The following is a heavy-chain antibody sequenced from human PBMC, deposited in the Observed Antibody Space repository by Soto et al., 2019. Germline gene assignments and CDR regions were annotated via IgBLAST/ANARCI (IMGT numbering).Heavy chain of an antibody. V-gene: IGHV3-23*01. J-gene: IGHJ4*02. CDR1: GFTVCSYA. Sequence: GGSLRLCCAACGFTVCSYAMSWVRQDPGKGLEWVSAISGSGGSTYYADSVKGRFTISRDNSKNTLYLQMNSLRAEDTAVYYCAKDLIAVAPVVHFDYWGQGTLVTVSS. D-gene: IGHD6-19*01. CDR2: ISGSGGST. CDR3: AKDLIAVAPVVHFDY.